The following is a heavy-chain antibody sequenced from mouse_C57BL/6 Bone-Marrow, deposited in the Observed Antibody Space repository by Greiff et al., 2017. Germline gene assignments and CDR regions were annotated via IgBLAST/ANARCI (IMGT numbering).Heavy chain of an antibody. D-gene: IGHD4-1*01. Sequence: EVQRVESGPELVKPGASVKISCKASGYSFTDYNMNWVKQSNGKSLAWIGVINPNYGTTSYNPTFKGKSTLSVDQYSSTAYMQLNNLTSEDSAVYYCARGPLTGNFAYWGQGTLVTVSA. V-gene: IGHV1-39*01. CDR3: ARGPLTGNFAY. J-gene: IGHJ3*01. CDR2: INPNYGTT. CDR1: GYSFTDYN.